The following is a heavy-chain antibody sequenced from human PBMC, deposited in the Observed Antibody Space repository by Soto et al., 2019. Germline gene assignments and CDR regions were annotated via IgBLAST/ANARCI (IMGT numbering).Heavy chain of an antibody. D-gene: IGHD5-12*01. CDR2: IIPILGIA. CDR3: ARGRGYSGYKWFDP. CDR1: GGTFSSYT. Sequence: SVKVSCKASGGTFSSYTISWVRQAPGQGLEWMGRIIPILGIANYAQKFQGRVTITADKSTSTAYMELSSLRSEDTAVYYCARGRGYSGYKWFDPWGQGTLVTVSS. J-gene: IGHJ5*02. V-gene: IGHV1-69*02.